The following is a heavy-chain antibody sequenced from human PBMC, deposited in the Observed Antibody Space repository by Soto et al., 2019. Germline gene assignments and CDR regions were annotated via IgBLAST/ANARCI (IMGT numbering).Heavy chain of an antibody. D-gene: IGHD2-15*01. V-gene: IGHV1-69*05. CDR3: ARDLAPWYGGNPLPLDY. J-gene: IGHJ4*02. CDR2: IIPMFGTT. Sequence: QVQLVQSGAEVKKPGSSVKVSCKASGGTFSTYGINWVRQAPGQGLEWMGGIIPMFGTTNYAQKFQGRVTIPPDESTGPAYMELSSLRSEDTAVYYCARDLAPWYGGNPLPLDYWGQGTLVTVSS. CDR1: GGTFSTYG.